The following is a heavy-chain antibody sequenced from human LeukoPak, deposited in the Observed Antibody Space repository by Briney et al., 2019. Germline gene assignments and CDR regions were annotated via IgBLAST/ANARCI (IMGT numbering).Heavy chain of an antibody. V-gene: IGHV4-59*01. CDR2: IYYSGTT. CDR3: ARDRVRGNSNPFFDY. D-gene: IGHD4-11*01. J-gene: IGHJ4*02. CDR1: GGSISSYY. Sequence: PSETLSLTCTVSGGSISSYYWSWIRQPPGKGLEWIGYIYYSGTTNYNPSLKSRVTISVDTSKNQFSLKLSSVTAADTAVYYCARDRVRGNSNPFFDYWGQGTLVTVSS.